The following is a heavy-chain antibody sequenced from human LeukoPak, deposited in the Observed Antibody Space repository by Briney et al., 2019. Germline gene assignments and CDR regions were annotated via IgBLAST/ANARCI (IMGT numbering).Heavy chain of an antibody. CDR3: ARVLGGSSPFDY. CDR2: IYHSGTT. D-gene: IGHD1-26*01. V-gene: IGHV4-38-2*01. J-gene: IGHJ4*02. CDR1: GYSISSGYC. Sequence: SETLSLTCAVSGYSISSGYCWGWIRQPPGKGLEWIGSIYHSGTTHYNPSLKSRVTISVDTSKNQFSLKLSSVTAADTAIYYCARVLGGSSPFDYWGQGTLVTVSS.